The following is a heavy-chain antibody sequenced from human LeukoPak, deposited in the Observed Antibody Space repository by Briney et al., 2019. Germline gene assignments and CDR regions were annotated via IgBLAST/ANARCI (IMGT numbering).Heavy chain of an antibody. CDR2: VYSSGST. CDR1: GCSISSSY. Sequence: PAETLSLTCTVSGCSISSSYGSWIPQPAGKGLEWIGRVYSSGSTNYNYNPSLKSRHTMSLVTSKNEFSLKLSSVTAADTAVYDCARDPISALWAQGTLVTVSS. CDR3: ARDPISAL. J-gene: IGHJ4*02. V-gene: IGHV4-4*07. D-gene: IGHD3-3*02.